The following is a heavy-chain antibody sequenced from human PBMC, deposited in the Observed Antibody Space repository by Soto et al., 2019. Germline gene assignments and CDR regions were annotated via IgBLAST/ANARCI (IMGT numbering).Heavy chain of an antibody. J-gene: IGHJ6*02. D-gene: IGHD2-2*01. CDR1: GFNISNYG. CDR2: ISYDGSNK. Sequence: QVQLVESGGGVVQPGRSLRLSCAASGFNISNYGFHWVRQAPGKGLEWVAVISYDGSNKYYADFVKGRFTISRDNSKNTLYLQIKRLGAEDTAVFYCATPAGLAPAHYYGMDVWGQGTTVTVSS. CDR3: ATPAGLAPAHYYGMDV. V-gene: IGHV3-30*03.